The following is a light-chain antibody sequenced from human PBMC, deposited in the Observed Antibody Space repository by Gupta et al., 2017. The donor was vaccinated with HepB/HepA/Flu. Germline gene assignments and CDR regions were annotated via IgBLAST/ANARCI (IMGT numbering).Light chain of an antibody. CDR3: QKDGSSPCS. J-gene: IGKJ2*04. CDR2: GAS. Sequence: VLTQSPRTLSLSPGERATLSCRASQSVSSSYLAWYQQKPGQAPRLLIYGASIRATGIPDRFSGSGSGTDFTLTISRLEPEDFAVYYCQKDGSSPCSFGQGTKLEIK. CDR1: QSVSSSY. V-gene: IGKV3-20*01.